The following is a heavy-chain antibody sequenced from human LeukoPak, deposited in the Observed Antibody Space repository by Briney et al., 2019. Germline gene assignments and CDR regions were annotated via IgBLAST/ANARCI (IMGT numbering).Heavy chain of an antibody. Sequence: SGPTLLNPTETLTLTCTVSGFSLSNARMGVSWIRQPPGKALEWLAHIFSNDEKSYSTSLKSVPTISKDTSKSQVVLTMTNMDPVDAATYYCARILREPFNWLDPWGQGTLVTVSS. J-gene: IGHJ5*02. V-gene: IGHV2-26*01. CDR1: GFSLSNARMG. CDR3: ARILREPFNWLDP. CDR2: IFSNDEK.